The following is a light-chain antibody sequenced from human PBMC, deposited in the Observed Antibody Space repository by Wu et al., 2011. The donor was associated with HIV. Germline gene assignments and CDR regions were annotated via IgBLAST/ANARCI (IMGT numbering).Light chain of an antibody. CDR3: QQSSNWPLT. Sequence: EIVLTQSPVTLSLSPGERVTLSCRASQSVTYSLAWYQQKPGQTLRLLIHDISTRAPGIPARFSGGGSGTDFTLSISSLEPEDFAVYYCQQSSNWPLTFGQGTRLEIK. CDR1: QSVTYS. CDR2: DIS. V-gene: IGKV3-11*01. J-gene: IGKJ5*01.